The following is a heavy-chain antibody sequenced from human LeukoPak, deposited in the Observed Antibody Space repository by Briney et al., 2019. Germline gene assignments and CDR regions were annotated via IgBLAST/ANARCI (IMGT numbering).Heavy chain of an antibody. J-gene: IGHJ4*02. Sequence: SVKVSCKASGGTFSSYAISWVRQAPGQGLGWMGGIIPIFGTANYAQKFQGRVTITADESTSTAYMELSSLRSEDTAVYYCARGNGGNYYFDYWGQGTLVTVSS. D-gene: IGHD4-23*01. CDR1: GGTFSSYA. CDR3: ARGNGGNYYFDY. CDR2: IIPIFGTA. V-gene: IGHV1-69*13.